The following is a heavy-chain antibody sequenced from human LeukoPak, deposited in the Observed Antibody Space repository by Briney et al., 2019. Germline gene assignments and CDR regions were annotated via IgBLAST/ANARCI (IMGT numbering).Heavy chain of an antibody. CDR1: GFTFSSYE. J-gene: IGHJ1*01. Sequence: GRSLRLSCAASGFTFSSYEMNWVRQAPGKGLEWVSYISSSGKTIYYADSVKGRFTISRDNAKNSLYLQMNSLRAEDTAVYYCVVGDYYDTSGYYRAFQHWGQGTLVTVSS. D-gene: IGHD3-22*01. CDR3: VVGDYYDTSGYYRAFQH. V-gene: IGHV3-48*03. CDR2: ISSSGKTI.